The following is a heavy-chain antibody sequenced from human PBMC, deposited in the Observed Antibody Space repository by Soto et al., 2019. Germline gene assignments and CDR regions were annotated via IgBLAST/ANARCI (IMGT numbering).Heavy chain of an antibody. D-gene: IGHD3-22*01. CDR2: IIPIFGTA. CDR3: ARAHKKTKDIVVVVSHWFDP. CDR1: GGTFSSYA. Sequence: SVKVSCKASGGTFSSYAISWVRQAPGQGLEWMGGIIPIFGTANYAQKFQGRVTITADKSTSTAYMELSSLRSEDTAVYYCARAHKKTKDIVVVVSHWFDPWGQGTLVTVSS. V-gene: IGHV1-69*06. J-gene: IGHJ5*02.